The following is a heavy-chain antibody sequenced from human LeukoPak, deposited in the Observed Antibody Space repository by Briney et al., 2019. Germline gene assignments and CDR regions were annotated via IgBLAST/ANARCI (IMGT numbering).Heavy chain of an antibody. CDR3: ARDGPYDSSGYIRNY. D-gene: IGHD3-22*01. CDR1: GGSISSYY. V-gene: IGHV4-4*07. CDR2: IYTSGST. J-gene: IGHJ4*02. Sequence: TSETLSLTCTVSGGSISSYYWSWIRQPAGKGLEWIGRIYTSGSTNYNPSLKSRVTISVDTSKNQFSLKLSSVTAADTAVYYCARDGPYDSSGYIRNYWGQGTLVTVSS.